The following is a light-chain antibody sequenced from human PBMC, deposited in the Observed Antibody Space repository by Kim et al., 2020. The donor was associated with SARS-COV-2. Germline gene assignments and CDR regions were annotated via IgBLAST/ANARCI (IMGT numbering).Light chain of an antibody. CDR3: QVWDSSSDHPV. CDR2: YDS. J-gene: IGLJ2*01. CDR1: NIGSES. V-gene: IGLV3-21*04. Sequence: APGKTARVTCGGNNIGSESEHGYQQKPGQAQVLVIYYDSDRTSGIPERFSGSNSGNTDTLTISRVEAGDEADYYCQVWDSSSDHPVFGGGTQLTVL.